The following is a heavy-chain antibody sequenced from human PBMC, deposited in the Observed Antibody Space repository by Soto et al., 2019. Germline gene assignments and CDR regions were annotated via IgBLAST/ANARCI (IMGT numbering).Heavy chain of an antibody. V-gene: IGHV4-61*08. D-gene: IGHD6-19*01. CDR3: TKEGVVSDWYSFFY. CDR1: SGSVSSVDCY. Sequence: QVQLQESGPGLVKPSETLSLTCTVSSGSVSSVDCYWSWVRQPPGKGLEWIGYIHYSGSTNYNPSRKSRVTMSVDTSKNPSSLKLRSVTAADTAVYYCTKEGVVSDWYSFFYWGQGNMVTVSS. J-gene: IGHJ4*02. CDR2: IHYSGST.